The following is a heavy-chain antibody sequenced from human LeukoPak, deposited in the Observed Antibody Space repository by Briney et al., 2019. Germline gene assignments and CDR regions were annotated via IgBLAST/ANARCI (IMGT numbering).Heavy chain of an antibody. J-gene: IGHJ4*02. V-gene: IGHV4-59*08. Sequence: SETLSLTCTVSGGSISSYYWSWIRQPPGKGLEWIGYIYYSGSTNYNPSLKSRVTISVDTSRNQFSLKLSSVTAADTAVYYCARRGGYSYGLLDYWGQGTLVTVSS. CDR1: GGSISSYY. CDR2: IYYSGST. CDR3: ARRGGYSYGLLDY. D-gene: IGHD5-18*01.